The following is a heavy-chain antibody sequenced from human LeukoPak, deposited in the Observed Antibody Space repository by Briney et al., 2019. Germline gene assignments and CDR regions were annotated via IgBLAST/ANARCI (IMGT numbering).Heavy chain of an antibody. D-gene: IGHD5-12*01. Sequence: ASVKVSCKASGYTFTGYYMHWVRQAPGQGLEWMGWINPNSGGTNYAQKLQGRVTMTTDTSTSTAYMELRSLRSDDTAVYYCARGYIVATIGADYYYYMDVWGKGTTVTVSS. CDR2: INPNSGGT. V-gene: IGHV1-2*02. J-gene: IGHJ6*03. CDR1: GYTFTGYY. CDR3: ARGYIVATIGADYYYYMDV.